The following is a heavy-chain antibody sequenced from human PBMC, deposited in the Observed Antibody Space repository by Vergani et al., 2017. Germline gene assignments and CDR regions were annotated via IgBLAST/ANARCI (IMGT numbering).Heavy chain of an antibody. Sequence: QVQLVESGGGLVKPGGSLRLSCAASGFTFSDYYMSWIRQAPGKGLEWVSYISSSGSTIYYADSVKGRFTISRDNAKNSLYLQMNSLRAEDTAVYYCAKVAAAGSIYYYYYYMDVWGKGTTVTVSS. CDR3: AKVAAAGSIYYYYYYMDV. J-gene: IGHJ6*03. CDR1: GFTFSDYY. V-gene: IGHV3-11*04. D-gene: IGHD6-13*01. CDR2: ISSSGSTI.